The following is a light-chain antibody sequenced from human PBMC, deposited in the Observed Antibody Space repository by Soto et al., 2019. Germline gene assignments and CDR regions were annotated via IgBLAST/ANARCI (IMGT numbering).Light chain of an antibody. CDR3: QQSSNAPLT. CDR2: AAS. Sequence: TQMTQSPSSLSASVGDRVTITCRASQGITKYLNWYQQKPGKAPKLLVYAASSLQSGVPSRFSGSGYGTDFTLTISSLQPEDSATYFCQQSSNAPLTFGGGTKLEIK. V-gene: IGKV1-39*01. CDR1: QGITKY. J-gene: IGKJ4*01.